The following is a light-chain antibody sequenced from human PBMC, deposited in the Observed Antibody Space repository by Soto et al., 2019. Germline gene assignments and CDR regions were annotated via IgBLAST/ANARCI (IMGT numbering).Light chain of an antibody. CDR3: QQSYRMPRS. CDR2: ATS. Sequence: DTQMTQSPSSLSASVGDRVTITCRASQTVAKSLNWYQQKPGKAPELLIYATSHLPIGVPSRFSGSGSGTDFTLTINSLQPEEFATYYCQQSYRMPRSFGQGTRVEVK. V-gene: IGKV1-39*01. CDR1: QTVAKS. J-gene: IGKJ1*01.